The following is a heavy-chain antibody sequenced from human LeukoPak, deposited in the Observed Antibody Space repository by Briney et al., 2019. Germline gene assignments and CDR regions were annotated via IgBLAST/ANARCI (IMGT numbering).Heavy chain of an antibody. CDR1: GGSITGYY. J-gene: IGHJ4*02. CDR3: LRHSSSWRFAFDS. Sequence: SETLSLTCTVSGGSITGYYWSWIRQPPGKGLEWIGQIYYTGDTSYNPSLKSRVTISVDTSKNQFSLKLSSVTAADTAMYYCLRHSSSWRFAFDSWGRGTLVTVSS. CDR2: IYYTGDT. D-gene: IGHD6-13*01. V-gene: IGHV4-59*01.